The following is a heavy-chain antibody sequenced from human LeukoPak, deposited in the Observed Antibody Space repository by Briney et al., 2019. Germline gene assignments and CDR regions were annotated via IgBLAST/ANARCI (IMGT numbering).Heavy chain of an antibody. J-gene: IGHJ4*02. Sequence: GGSLRLSCAASGFTFSNAWMSWVCHAPGKGLERVGRIKSKTDGGTTDYAAPVKGRFTISRDDSKNTLYLQMNSLKTEDTAVYYCTTSMIVVVIHDYWGQGTLVTVSS. CDR2: IKSKTDGGTT. V-gene: IGHV3-15*01. D-gene: IGHD3-22*01. CDR1: GFTFSNAW. CDR3: TTSMIVVVIHDY.